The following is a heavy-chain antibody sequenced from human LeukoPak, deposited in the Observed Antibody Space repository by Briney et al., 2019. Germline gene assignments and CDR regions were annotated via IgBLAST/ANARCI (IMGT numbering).Heavy chain of an antibody. V-gene: IGHV3-30*02. D-gene: IGHD5-18*01. CDR2: IRYDGSNK. J-gene: IGHJ4*02. Sequence: QSGGSLRLSCAASGFTFSSYGMHWVRQAPGKGLEWVAFIRYDGSNKYYADSVKGRFTISRDNSKNTLYLQMNSLRAEDTAVYCCAKERDTAMVTIDYWGQGTLVTVSS. CDR1: GFTFSSYG. CDR3: AKERDTAMVTIDY.